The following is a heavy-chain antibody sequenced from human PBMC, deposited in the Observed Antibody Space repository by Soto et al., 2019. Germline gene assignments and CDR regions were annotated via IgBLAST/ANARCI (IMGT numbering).Heavy chain of an antibody. D-gene: IGHD2-2*01. J-gene: IGHJ6*02. CDR2: INHSGST. Sequence: PSETLSLTCAVYGGSFSGYYWSWIRQPPGKGLEWIGEINHSGSTNYNPSLKSRVTISVDTSKNQFSLKLSSETAADTAVYYCASAEVPALYYYYGMDVWGQGTTVTVSS. CDR1: GGSFSGYY. CDR3: ASAEVPALYYYYGMDV. V-gene: IGHV4-34*01.